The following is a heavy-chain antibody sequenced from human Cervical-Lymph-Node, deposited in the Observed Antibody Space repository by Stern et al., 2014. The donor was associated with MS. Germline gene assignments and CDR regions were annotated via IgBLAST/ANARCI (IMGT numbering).Heavy chain of an antibody. CDR2: IYPDDSDI. V-gene: IGHV5-51*03. CDR3: ASPPPRRKWDDPNYGMDV. Sequence: VQLVESGAEVKKPGESLKISCKGSGYTFTNNWIAWVRQMPGKGLEWMGIIYPDDSDIRYSPSLQGQVTISADQSLSTAYLQWSSRKDGDSAVYYCASPPPRRKWDDPNYGMDVWGQGTTVTVSS. CDR1: GYTFTNNW. D-gene: IGHD1-1*01. J-gene: IGHJ6*02.